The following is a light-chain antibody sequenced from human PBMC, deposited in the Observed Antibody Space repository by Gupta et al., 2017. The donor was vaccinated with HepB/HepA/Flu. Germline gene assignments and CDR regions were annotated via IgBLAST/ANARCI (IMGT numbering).Light chain of an antibody. Sequence: DIPLTKSPSFLNASIGHRVTITCRPSQGISSYLAWYQQKPGKAPKLLIYAASTLQSGVPSRFSGSGSGTEFTLTISSLQPEDVATYYCQQLNSYPPRVTFGPGTKVDIK. J-gene: IGKJ3*01. CDR1: QGISSY. CDR3: QQLNSYPPRVT. CDR2: AAS. V-gene: IGKV1-9*01.